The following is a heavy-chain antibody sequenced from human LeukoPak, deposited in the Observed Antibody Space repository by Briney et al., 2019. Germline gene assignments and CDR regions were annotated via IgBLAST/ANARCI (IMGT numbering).Heavy chain of an antibody. D-gene: IGHD3-16*01. CDR1: GFAFDEHG. V-gene: IGHV3-48*04. Sequence: PGGSLRLSCTASGFAFDEHGMSWVRQAPGKGLEWVAYISRSSRAINYAESVRGRFTVSRDNARNSLYLQMNGLRAEDTAVYHCAGDPSLCSTWYYYVDVWGKGTAVTVSS. CDR2: ISRSSRAI. J-gene: IGHJ6*03. CDR3: AGDPSLCSTWYYYVDV.